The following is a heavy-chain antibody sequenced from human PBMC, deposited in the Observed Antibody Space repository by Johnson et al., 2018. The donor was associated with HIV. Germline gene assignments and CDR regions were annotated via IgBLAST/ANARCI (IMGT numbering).Heavy chain of an antibody. CDR1: GFTLSNYG. J-gene: IGHJ3*02. D-gene: IGHD3-10*01. V-gene: IGHV3-33*06. CDR2: IWHDGSNK. CDR3: AKQGGSRLHLWVDAFDI. Sequence: QVQLVESGGGVVQPGRSLRLSCAASGFTLSNYGMHWVRQAPGKGLEWVAVIWHDGSNKYYADSVKGRFTISRDNSKNTLYLQMNSLRAEDTAVYYCAKQGGSRLHLWVDAFDIWGQGTMVTVSS.